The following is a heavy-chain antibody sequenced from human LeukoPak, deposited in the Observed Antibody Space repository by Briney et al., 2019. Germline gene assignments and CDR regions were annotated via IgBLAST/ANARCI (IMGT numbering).Heavy chain of an antibody. CDR1: GGTFSSYA. D-gene: IGHD2-15*01. Sequence: ASVKVSCKASGGTFSSYAISWVRQAPGQGLEWMGGIIPIFGTANYAQKFQGRVTITADESTSTAYMELSSLRSEDTAVYYCARGRYCSGGSCFDYWGQGTLVTVSS. CDR3: ARGRYCSGGSCFDY. J-gene: IGHJ4*02. V-gene: IGHV1-69*01. CDR2: IIPIFGTA.